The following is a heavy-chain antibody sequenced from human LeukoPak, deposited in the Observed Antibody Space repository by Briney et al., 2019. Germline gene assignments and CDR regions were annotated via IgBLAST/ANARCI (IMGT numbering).Heavy chain of an antibody. CDR1: GFTFSSYS. CDR2: ISSSSSYI. Sequence: GGSLRLSCAASGFTFSSYSMNWVRQAPGKGMEWVSSISSSSSYIYYADSVKGRFTISRDNAKNSLYLQMNSLRAEDTAVYYCARDAYFVGARNEVYYYGMDVWGQGTTVTVSS. D-gene: IGHD1-26*01. J-gene: IGHJ6*02. CDR3: ARDAYFVGARNEVYYYGMDV. V-gene: IGHV3-21*01.